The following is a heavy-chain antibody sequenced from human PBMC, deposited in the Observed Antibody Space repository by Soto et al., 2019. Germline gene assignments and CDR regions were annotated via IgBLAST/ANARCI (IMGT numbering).Heavy chain of an antibody. V-gene: IGHV4-61*01. CDR2: IYYSGST. J-gene: IGHJ5*02. D-gene: IGHD1-1*01. Sequence: QVQLQESGPGLVKPSETLSLTCTVSGGSVSSGSYYWSWIRQPPGKGLEWIGYIYYSGSTNYNPSLKSRVTISVDTSKNQFSLKLSSVTAADTAVYYCAREPTVTYTTYDPMGFDPWGQGTLVTVSS. CDR1: GGSVSSGSYY. CDR3: AREPTVTYTTYDPMGFDP.